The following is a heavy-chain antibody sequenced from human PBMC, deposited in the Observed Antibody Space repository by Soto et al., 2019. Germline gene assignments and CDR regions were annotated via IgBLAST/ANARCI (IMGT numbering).Heavy chain of an antibody. CDR2: INSDGSST. Sequence: GGSLRLSCAASGFTFSSYWMHWVRQAPGKGLVWVSRINSDGSSTSYADSVRGRFTISRDNAKNTLYLQMNSLRAEDTAVYYCARGSLAITFSYYYMDVWGKGTTVTVSS. CDR3: ARGSLAITFSYYYMDV. D-gene: IGHD3-16*01. CDR1: GFTFSSYW. J-gene: IGHJ6*03. V-gene: IGHV3-74*01.